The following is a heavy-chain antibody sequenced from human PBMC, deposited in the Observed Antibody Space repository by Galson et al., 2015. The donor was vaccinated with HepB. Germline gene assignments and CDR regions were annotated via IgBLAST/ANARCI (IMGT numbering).Heavy chain of an antibody. Sequence: LSLTCAVSGGSISSGGYSWSWIRQPPGKGLEWIGYIYHSGSTYYNPSLKSRVTISVDRSKNQFSLKLSSVTAADTAVYYCARAWVKGYCSSTSCLNWFDPWGQGTLVTVSS. J-gene: IGHJ5*02. D-gene: IGHD2-2*01. V-gene: IGHV4-30-2*01. CDR3: ARAWVKGYCSSTSCLNWFDP. CDR2: IYHSGST. CDR1: GGSISSGGYS.